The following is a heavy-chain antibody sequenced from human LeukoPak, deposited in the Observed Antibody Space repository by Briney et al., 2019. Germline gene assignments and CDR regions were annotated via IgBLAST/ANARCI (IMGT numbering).Heavy chain of an antibody. V-gene: IGHV3-74*01. J-gene: IGHJ4*02. CDR3: TTGPSFGYEW. Sequence: GGSLRLSCAASGMTFSNHWMHWVRQAPGKGLVWVSLIKTDGRTTIYADSVKGRFTISRDDGKITLYLQMNSLRAEDTAIYYCTTGPSFGYEWWGQGTVVTVSS. D-gene: IGHD3-22*01. CDR2: IKTDGRTT. CDR1: GMTFSNHW.